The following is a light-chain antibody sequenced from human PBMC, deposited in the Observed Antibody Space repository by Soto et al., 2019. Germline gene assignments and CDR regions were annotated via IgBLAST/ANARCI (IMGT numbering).Light chain of an antibody. Sequence: QSALTQPPSASVSPGQSVTISCTGTSSDVGGYNYVSWYQQYPGKAPKLMMYEVSKRPSGVPDRFSGSKSGNTASLTVSGLQAEDDADYYCSSYAGSKNLGVFGTGTKVTVL. CDR1: SSDVGGYNY. CDR2: EVS. J-gene: IGLJ1*01. V-gene: IGLV2-8*01. CDR3: SSYAGSKNLGV.